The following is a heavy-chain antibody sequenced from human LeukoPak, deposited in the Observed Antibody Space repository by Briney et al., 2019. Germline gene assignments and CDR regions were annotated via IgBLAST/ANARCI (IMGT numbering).Heavy chain of an antibody. J-gene: IGHJ5*02. CDR1: GFTFSSYD. V-gene: IGHV3-13*01. Sequence: GGSLRLSCAASGFTFSSYDMHWVRQATGKGLEWVSAIGTAGDTYYPGSVKGRFTISRENAKNSLYLQMNSLRAEDTAVYYCARAVSLDYGDYANWFDPWGQGTLVTVSS. CDR2: IGTAGDT. CDR3: ARAVSLDYGDYANWFDP. D-gene: IGHD4-17*01.